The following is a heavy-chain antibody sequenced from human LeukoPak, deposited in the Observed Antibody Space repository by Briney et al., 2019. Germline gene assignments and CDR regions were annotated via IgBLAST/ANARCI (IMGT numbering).Heavy chain of an antibody. Sequence: GESLKISCKGSGYRFTNYWIGWVRQMPGKGLEWMGIIYPDDSDIRYSPSFQGQVTIAADKSISTAYLQWSSLKASDTAMHYCARQTLGVRGAEWDYWGQGTLVTVSS. CDR3: ARQTLGVRGAEWDY. CDR1: GYRFTNYW. CDR2: IYPDDSDI. D-gene: IGHD3-10*01. V-gene: IGHV5-51*01. J-gene: IGHJ4*02.